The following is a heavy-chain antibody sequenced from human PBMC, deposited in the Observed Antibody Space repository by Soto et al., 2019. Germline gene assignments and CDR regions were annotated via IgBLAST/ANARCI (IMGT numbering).Heavy chain of an antibody. J-gene: IGHJ3*01. CDR2: FYYSGTT. CDR3: ARRHDILTGSDSFDV. CDR1: GDSISSDGYY. Sequence: QVQLQESGPGLVRPSQTLSLTCTLSGDSISSDGYYWSWIRQRPGKGLEWIGDFYYSGTTSYYPSLRSRLTISVDTSKNQFFLRLSSVTATDTAVYYCARRHDILTGSDSFDVWGRGTLVTVSS. D-gene: IGHD3-9*01. V-gene: IGHV4-31*03.